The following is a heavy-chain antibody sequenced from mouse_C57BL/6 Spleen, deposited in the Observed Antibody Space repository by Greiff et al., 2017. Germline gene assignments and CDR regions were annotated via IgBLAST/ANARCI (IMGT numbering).Heavy chain of an antibody. CDR3: ARKALYYFAY. V-gene: IGHV1-72*01. CDR1: VYTFTSYW. Sequence: QFQLQQPGAELVKPGASVTLSCKSSVYTFTSYWLHCVQQRPGRGLAWLGRIDPPSGGTKYNEKFKIKATLTVDKPSSTAYMQLSSLTSEDSAVYYCARKALYYFAYWGQGTTLTVAA. CDR2: IDPPSGGT. J-gene: IGHJ2*01.